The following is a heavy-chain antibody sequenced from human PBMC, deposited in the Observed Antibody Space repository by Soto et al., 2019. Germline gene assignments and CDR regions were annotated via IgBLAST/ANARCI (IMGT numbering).Heavy chain of an antibody. V-gene: IGHV1-69*01. CDR1: GGTFSSYA. CDR3: ARVPLFLGATRGGYFDL. J-gene: IGHJ2*01. CDR2: IIPIFGTA. D-gene: IGHD3-3*01. Sequence: QVQLVQSGSEVKKPGSSVKVSCKASGGTFSSYAISWVRQAPGQGLEWMGGIIPIFGTANYAQKFQGRVTITADESKIPAYVEVRSVISEDTAVYYCARVPLFLGATRGGYFDLGGRGPLVTVSS.